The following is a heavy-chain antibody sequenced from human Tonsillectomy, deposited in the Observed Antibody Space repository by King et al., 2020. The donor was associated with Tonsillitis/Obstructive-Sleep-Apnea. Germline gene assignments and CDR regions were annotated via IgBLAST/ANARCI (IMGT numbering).Heavy chain of an antibody. CDR3: ARLIDYYYYKDF. CDR2: IYYSGST. CDR1: GVSVSSTSYY. Sequence: VQLQESGPGLVKPSETLSLNCNVSGVSVSSTSYYWSWIRQPPGTGLEWIGYIYYSGSTNYNPSLKSRVTISLDTSKNQFSLNLSSVTAADTAVYYCARLIDYYYYKDFWGKGTAVTVSS. J-gene: IGHJ6*03. D-gene: IGHD2-15*01. V-gene: IGHV4-61*01.